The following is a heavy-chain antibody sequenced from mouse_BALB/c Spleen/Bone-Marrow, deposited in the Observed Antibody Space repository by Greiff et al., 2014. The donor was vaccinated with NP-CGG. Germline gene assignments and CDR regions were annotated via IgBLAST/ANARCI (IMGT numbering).Heavy chain of an antibody. CDR3: AKEGYASTAWFAY. J-gene: IGHJ3*01. Sequence: VQLQQSGPELVRPGVSVKISCKGSGYTFTDYAMHWVKQSHAKSLEWIGVINTYSGNTNYNQNFKGKATMTVDKSSSTAFMELARLTYEDSAIYYGAKEGYASTAWFAYWGQGTLVTVSA. D-gene: IGHD1-1*01. CDR1: GYTFTDYA. CDR2: INTYSGNT. V-gene: IGHV1-67*01.